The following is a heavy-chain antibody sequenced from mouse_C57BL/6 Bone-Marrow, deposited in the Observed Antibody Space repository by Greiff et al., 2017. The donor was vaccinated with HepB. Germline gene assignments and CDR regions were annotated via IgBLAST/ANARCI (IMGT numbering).Heavy chain of an antibody. CDR3: ARDAGYYGSRFAY. CDR1: GFTFSDFY. Sequence: DVKLVESGGGLVQSGRSLRLSCATSGFTFSDFYMEWVRQAPGKGLEWIAASRNKANDYTTEYSASVKGRFIVSRDTSQSILYLQMNALRAEDTAIYYCARDAGYYGSRFAYWGQGTLVTVSA. J-gene: IGHJ3*01. CDR2: SRNKANDYTT. D-gene: IGHD1-1*01. V-gene: IGHV7-1*01.